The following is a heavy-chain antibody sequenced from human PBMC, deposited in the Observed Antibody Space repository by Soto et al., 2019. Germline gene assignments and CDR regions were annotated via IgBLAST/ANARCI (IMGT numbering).Heavy chain of an antibody. CDR3: TTDSRPYYDIWTALDS. V-gene: IGHV3-15*05. Sequence: EVQLVESGGGLVKSGGSLRLSCAASGFTFNNAWMSWVRQAPGKGLEWVGRSRSNADGGTAVYAAPVKGRFTSSRDDSKNTLYLQMNSLKTEDTAVYYCTTDSRPYYDIWTALDSWGQGTLVTVSS. D-gene: IGHD3-9*01. CDR1: GFTFNNAW. CDR2: SRSNADGGTA. J-gene: IGHJ4*02.